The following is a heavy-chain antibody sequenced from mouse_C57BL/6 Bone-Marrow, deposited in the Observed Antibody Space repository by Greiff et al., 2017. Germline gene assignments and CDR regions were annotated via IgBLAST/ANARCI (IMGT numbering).Heavy chain of an antibody. J-gene: IGHJ3*01. CDR2: IYPRSGNT. CDR1: GYTFTSYG. V-gene: IGHV1-81*01. D-gene: IGHD1-1*01. Sequence: VKLMESGAELARPGASVKLSCKASGYTFTSYGLSWVKQRTGQGLEWIGEIYPRSGNTYYNEKFKGKATLTADKSSSTAYMELRSLTSEDSAVYFCARGEYGSSYPFAYWGQGTLVTVSA. CDR3: ARGEYGSSYPFAY.